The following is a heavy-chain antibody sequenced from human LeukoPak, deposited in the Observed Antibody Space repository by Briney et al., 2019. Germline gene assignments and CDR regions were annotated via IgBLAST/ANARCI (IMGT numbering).Heavy chain of an antibody. CDR1: GGSISSGGYY. V-gene: IGHV4-61*08. D-gene: IGHD3-9*01. CDR3: ATGRSIRYFDY. J-gene: IGHJ4*02. Sequence: SETLSLTCTVSGGSISSGGYYWSWIRQHPGKGLEWIGYTHYSGSTNYNPSLKSRVTISVDTSKSQFSLKLTSATAADTAVYYCATGRSIRYFDYWGQGTLLTVSS. CDR2: THYSGST.